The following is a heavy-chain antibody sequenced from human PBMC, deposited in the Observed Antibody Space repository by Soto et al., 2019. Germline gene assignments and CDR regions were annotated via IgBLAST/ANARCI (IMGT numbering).Heavy chain of an antibody. D-gene: IGHD1-26*01. Sequence: SQTLSLTCVISGDSVSSKSATWNWIRQSPSGGLEWLGRTYYRSKWYNEYAVTVESRISINPDTSKNQFSLQLKSVTPDDTSIYYFARAQPPVGASYYFDFWGQGALVTLSS. V-gene: IGHV6-1*01. J-gene: IGHJ4*02. CDR2: TYYRSKWYN. CDR3: ARAQPPVGASYYFDF. CDR1: GDSVSSKSAT.